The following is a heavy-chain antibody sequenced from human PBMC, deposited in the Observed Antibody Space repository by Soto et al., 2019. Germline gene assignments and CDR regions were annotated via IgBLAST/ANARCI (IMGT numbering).Heavy chain of an antibody. CDR2: IHYSGST. CDR1: GGSISSYY. J-gene: IGHJ4*02. CDR3: ARDAPSRSWVWYYFDS. V-gene: IGHV4-59*01. D-gene: IGHD6-13*01. Sequence: SETLSLTCTVSGGSISSYYWSWIRQPPGKGLEWIGYIHYSGSTNYNPSLKSRVTISVDTSKNQFSLKLSYVTAADTAVYYCARDAPSRSWVWYYFDSWGQGTLVTVSS.